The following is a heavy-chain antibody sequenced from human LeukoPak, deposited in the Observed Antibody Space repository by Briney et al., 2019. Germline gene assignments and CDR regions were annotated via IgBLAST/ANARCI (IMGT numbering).Heavy chain of an antibody. CDR1: GDSVSNVSYY. D-gene: IGHD3-10*01. CDR2: VYYSGST. J-gene: IGHJ6*03. Sequence: PSETLSLTCTVSGDSVSNVSYYWAWIRQPRGKGLEWIANVYYSGSTYYNPSLKSRVAISVDTSKNQFSLTLRSVTAADTGVYFCASLVRGGSFYYYMDVWGRGTSVTVSS. CDR3: ASLVRGGSFYYYMDV. V-gene: IGHV4-39*01.